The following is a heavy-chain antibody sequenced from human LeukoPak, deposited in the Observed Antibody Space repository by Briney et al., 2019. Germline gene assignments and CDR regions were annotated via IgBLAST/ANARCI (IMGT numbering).Heavy chain of an antibody. Sequence: GASVKVSCKASGYTFTSYGISWVRQAPGQGLEWMGWISAYNGNTNYAQKLPGRVTMTTDTSTSPAYMELRSLRSDDTAVYYCAIVVPAADNYYGMDVWGQGTTVTVSS. V-gene: IGHV1-18*01. J-gene: IGHJ6*02. CDR2: ISAYNGNT. D-gene: IGHD2-2*01. CDR1: GYTFTSYG. CDR3: AIVVPAADNYYGMDV.